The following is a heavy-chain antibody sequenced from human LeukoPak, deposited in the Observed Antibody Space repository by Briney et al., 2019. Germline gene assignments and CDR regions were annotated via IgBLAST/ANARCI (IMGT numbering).Heavy chain of an antibody. Sequence: ASVKASCKASGYTFTGYYMHWVRQAPGQGLEWMGWINPNSGGTNYAQKFQDRVTMTRDTSISTAYMELSRLRSDDTAVYYCASGYGGNSRDYYYYYYMDVWGKGTTVSVSS. CDR2: INPNSGGT. CDR1: GYTFTGYY. CDR3: ASGYGGNSRDYYYYYYMDV. J-gene: IGHJ6*03. D-gene: IGHD4-23*01. V-gene: IGHV1-2*02.